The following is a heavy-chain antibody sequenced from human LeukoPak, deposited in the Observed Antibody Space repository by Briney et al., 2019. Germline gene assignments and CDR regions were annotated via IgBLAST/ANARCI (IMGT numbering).Heavy chain of an antibody. CDR3: ARGQGLTIHKDLHWYFDL. V-gene: IGHV1-3*01. J-gene: IGHJ2*01. D-gene: IGHD1/OR15-1a*01. CDR1: GYTFTSYA. CDR2: INAGNGNT. Sequence: ASVKVSCKASGYTFTSYAMHWVRQAPGQRLEWMGWINAGNGNTKYSQKFQGRVTITRDTSASTAYMELSSLRSEDTAVYYCARGQGLTIHKDLHWYFDLWGRGTLVTVSS.